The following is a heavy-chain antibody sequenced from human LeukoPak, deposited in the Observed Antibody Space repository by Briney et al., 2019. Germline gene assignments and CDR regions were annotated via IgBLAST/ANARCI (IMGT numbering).Heavy chain of an antibody. CDR1: GFTFSNFS. CDR2: IRTSGTNT. J-gene: IGHJ4*02. V-gene: IGHV3-48*04. D-gene: IGHD1-7*01. CDR3: ARMNYVSSGWGAPFDY. Sequence: GGSLRLSCAASGFTFSNFSMNWVRQAPGKGLEWVSYIRTSGTNTDYTGSVKGRFTISRDNAKNSLYLQMNSLRAEDTAVYYCARMNYVSSGWGAPFDYWGQGTLVTVSS.